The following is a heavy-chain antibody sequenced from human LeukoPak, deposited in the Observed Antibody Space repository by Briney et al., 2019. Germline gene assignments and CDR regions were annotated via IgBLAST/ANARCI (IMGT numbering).Heavy chain of an antibody. V-gene: IGHV3-23*01. CDR1: GFTINNYA. CDR3: AKAGAYSSSSYDY. CDR2: TSASGAST. Sequence: GGSLRLSCAVSGFTINNYAMSWVRQAPGKGLEWVSATSASGASTYYADSVKGRFTISRDISKNTLYLQMNSPRDEDTALYYCAKAGAYSSSSYDYWGQGALVTVSS. J-gene: IGHJ4*02. D-gene: IGHD6-6*01.